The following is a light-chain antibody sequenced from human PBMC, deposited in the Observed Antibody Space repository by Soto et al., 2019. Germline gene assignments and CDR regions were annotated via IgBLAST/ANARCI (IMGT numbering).Light chain of an antibody. CDR3: ATWDDNLRV. CDR2: GSN. Sequence: QLVLTQPPSASGTPGQRVTISCSGSSSNIGSNNVLWYQQFPGTAPKVVIYGSNQRPSGVPDRFTGSKSGTSASLAISGLRSEDEADYYCATWDDNLRVFGGGTQLTVL. CDR1: SSNIGSNN. V-gene: IGLV1-47*01. J-gene: IGLJ3*02.